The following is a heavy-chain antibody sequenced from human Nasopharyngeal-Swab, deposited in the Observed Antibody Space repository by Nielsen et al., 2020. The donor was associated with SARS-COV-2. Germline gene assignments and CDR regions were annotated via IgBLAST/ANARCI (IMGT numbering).Heavy chain of an antibody. V-gene: IGHV3-53*01. CDR2: IYAGDTT. J-gene: IGHJ3*02. CDR1: GFAVSANF. D-gene: IGHD1-26*01. Sequence: GGSLRLSCAASGFAVSANFPTWVRQAPGRGLEGVSVIYAGDTTHYADSVKGRFAISRDDSKNTLYLQMNSLRAEDTALYFCARVGGATVPLSTFDIWGPGTMVTVSS. CDR3: ARVGGATVPLSTFDI.